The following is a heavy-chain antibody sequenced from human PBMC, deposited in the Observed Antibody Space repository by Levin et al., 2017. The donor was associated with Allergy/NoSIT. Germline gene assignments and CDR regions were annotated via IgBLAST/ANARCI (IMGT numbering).Heavy chain of an antibody. CDR2: IIPIFGTA. Sequence: KISCKASGGTFSSYAISWVRQAPGQGLEWMGGIIPIFGTANYAQKFQGRVTITADESTSTAYMELSSLRSEDTAVYYCARGRDGYPADAFDIWGQGTMVTVSS. V-gene: IGHV1-69*01. J-gene: IGHJ3*02. D-gene: IGHD5-24*01. CDR3: ARGRDGYPADAFDI. CDR1: GGTFSSYA.